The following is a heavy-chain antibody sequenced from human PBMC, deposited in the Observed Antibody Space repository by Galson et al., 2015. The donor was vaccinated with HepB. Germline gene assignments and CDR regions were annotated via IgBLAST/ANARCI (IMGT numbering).Heavy chain of an antibody. D-gene: IGHD2-21*02. V-gene: IGHV3-23*01. J-gene: IGHJ4*02. CDR3: AKGPDGRILVTDVSY. CDR1: GFTFSNYP. CDR2: VSGTTGIP. Sequence: SLRLSCAASGFTFSNYPMSWVRQAPGKGLEWVSSVSGTTGIPNYADSVKGRFTISRDNSKNTLDLQMNSLRVEDTAIYYCAKGPDGRILVTDVSYWGQGTLVTVSS.